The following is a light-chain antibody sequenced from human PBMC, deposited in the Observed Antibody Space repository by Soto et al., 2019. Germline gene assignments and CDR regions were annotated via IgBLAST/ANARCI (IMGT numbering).Light chain of an antibody. CDR1: LTVSDNY. V-gene: IGKV3-20*01. Sequence: EIVLTHSPDTLSLSPGERATLSCRASLTVSDNYLAWYQQKAGQAPRLVIYGASSRATGIPDRFSASGSGTDFTLTISRLEPEDFAVYYCQQYGTSPLTFGQGTKVEVK. CDR3: QQYGTSPLT. J-gene: IGKJ1*01. CDR2: GAS.